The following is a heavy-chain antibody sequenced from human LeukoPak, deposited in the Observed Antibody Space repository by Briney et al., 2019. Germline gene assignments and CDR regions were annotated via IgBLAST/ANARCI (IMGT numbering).Heavy chain of an antibody. J-gene: IGHJ4*02. Sequence: PGGSLRLSCAASGFTFSSYDMHWVRQATGKGLEWVSAIGFAGDTYYAGSVKGRFTISRESAKKSLYLQMNSLRAGDTAVYYCARGNILTGYEYWGQGTLVTVSS. CDR3: ARGNILTGYEY. CDR1: GFTFSSYD. CDR2: IGFAGDT. V-gene: IGHV3-13*04. D-gene: IGHD3-9*01.